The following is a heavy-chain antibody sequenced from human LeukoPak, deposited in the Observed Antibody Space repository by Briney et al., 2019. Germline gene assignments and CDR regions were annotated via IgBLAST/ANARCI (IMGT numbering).Heavy chain of an antibody. J-gene: IGHJ6*02. CDR3: ARDLGSGYGMDV. V-gene: IGHV1-2*02. CDR1: GYTFTGYY. Sequence: GASVKASCKASGYTFTGYYMHWVRQAPGQGLEWMGWINPNSGGTNYAQKFQGRVTMTRDTSISTAYMELSRLRSDDTAVYYCARDLGSGYGMDVWGQGTTVTVSS. D-gene: IGHD3-16*01. CDR2: INPNSGGT.